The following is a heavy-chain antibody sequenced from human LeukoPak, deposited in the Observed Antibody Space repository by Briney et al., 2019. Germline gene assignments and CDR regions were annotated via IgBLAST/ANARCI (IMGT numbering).Heavy chain of an antibody. D-gene: IGHD3-10*01. Sequence: SGTLSLTCAVSGGSNSSSNWWSWVRQPPGKGLEWIGEIYHSGSTNYNPSLKSRVTISVDKSKNQFSLKLSSVTAADTAVYYCASRRPRGYYFDYWGQGTLVTVSS. CDR3: ASRRPRGYYFDY. CDR2: IYHSGST. CDR1: GGSNSSSNW. J-gene: IGHJ4*02. V-gene: IGHV4-4*02.